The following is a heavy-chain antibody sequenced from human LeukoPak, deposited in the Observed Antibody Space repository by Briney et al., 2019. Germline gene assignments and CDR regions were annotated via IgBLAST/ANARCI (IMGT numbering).Heavy chain of an antibody. J-gene: IGHJ3*02. CDR3: AKDRDTSCWYKDAFDI. CDR2: ITGAGGNT. Sequence: GGSLRLSCAASGFTFPAYAMSWVRQAPGKGLEWLSAITGAGGNTYYADPVKGRFTVSRDNSKNTLYLQMNSLRAEDTAMYYCAKDRDTSCWYKDAFDIWGQGTRVTVSS. D-gene: IGHD2-2*01. V-gene: IGHV3-23*01. CDR1: GFTFPAYA.